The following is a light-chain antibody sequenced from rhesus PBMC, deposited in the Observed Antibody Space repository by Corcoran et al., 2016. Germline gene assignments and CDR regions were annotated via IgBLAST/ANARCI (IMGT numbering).Light chain of an antibody. V-gene: IGKV2-104*02. J-gene: IGKJ1*01. CDR3: MQGIEFPPWT. CDR1: QSLLDSEDGNTY. CDR2: EVS. Sequence: DIVMTQTPLSLPVTPGEPASISCRSSQSLLDSEDGNTYLDWYLQKPGQAQQLLFYEVSNRASGVPDRFSGSGSDIDFTLKISRVEAEDVGIYYCMQGIEFPPWTFGQGTKVEIK.